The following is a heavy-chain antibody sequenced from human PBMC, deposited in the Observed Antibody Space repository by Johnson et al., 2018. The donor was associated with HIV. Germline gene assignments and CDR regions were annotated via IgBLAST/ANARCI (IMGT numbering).Heavy chain of an antibody. CDR3: ARESPGYAFDI. Sequence: VQLVESGGGLIQPGGSLRLSCAASGFTVSSNYMSWVRQAPGKGLEWVSVIYSGGSTYYDDPVRGRFTISRDNSKNTPYLQMNSLGAGDTAVYYCARESPGYAFDIWGQGTMVSVSS. D-gene: IGHD1-1*01. CDR2: IYSGGST. CDR1: GFTVSSNY. J-gene: IGHJ3*02. V-gene: IGHV3-53*01.